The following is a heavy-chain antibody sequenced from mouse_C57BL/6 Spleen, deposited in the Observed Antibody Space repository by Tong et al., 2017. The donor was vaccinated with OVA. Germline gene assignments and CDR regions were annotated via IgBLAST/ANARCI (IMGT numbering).Heavy chain of an antibody. CDR1: GYTFTDYE. CDR2: IDPETGGT. J-gene: IGHJ3*01. V-gene: IGHV1-15*01. Sequence: VQLQESGAELVRPGASVTLSCKASGYTFTDYEMHWVKQTPVHGLEWIGAIDPETGGTAYNQKFKGKAILTADKSSSTAYMERRSLTSEDSAVYYCTRRWLLAWFAYWGQGTLVTVSA. D-gene: IGHD2-3*01. CDR3: TRRWLLAWFAY.